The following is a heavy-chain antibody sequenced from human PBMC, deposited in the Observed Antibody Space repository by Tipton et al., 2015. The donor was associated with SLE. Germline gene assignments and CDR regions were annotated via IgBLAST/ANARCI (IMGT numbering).Heavy chain of an antibody. J-gene: IGHJ3*02. V-gene: IGHV4-39*07. D-gene: IGHD3-22*01. Sequence: TLSLTCTVSGASISGNTFYWGWIRQPPGKGLEWIGDVYHLGSTDYNPSLDSRGTILVDTSKNQFSLNLTSVTAADTAMYYCARGGDIYFYAGSGYRSDFDIWGQGTLVIVSS. CDR1: GASISGNTFY. CDR3: ARGGDIYFYAGSGYRSDFDI. CDR2: VYHLGST.